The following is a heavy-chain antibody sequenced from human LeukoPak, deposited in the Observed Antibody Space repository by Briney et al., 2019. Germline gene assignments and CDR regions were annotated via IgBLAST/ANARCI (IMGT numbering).Heavy chain of an antibody. CDR3: AGGPKKQLIWGRASNGFDR. V-gene: IGHV3-66*01. Sequence: PGGSLRLSCGASGFTVSSNYMSWVRQAPGKGLEWVSVICSGGSTYYADSVKGRFTITRDNSKNSLYLQMNSLRGEDTAVYYCAGGPKKQLIWGRASNGFDRWGQGTLVTVSS. J-gene: IGHJ5*02. CDR2: ICSGGST. CDR1: GFTVSSNY. D-gene: IGHD6-13*01.